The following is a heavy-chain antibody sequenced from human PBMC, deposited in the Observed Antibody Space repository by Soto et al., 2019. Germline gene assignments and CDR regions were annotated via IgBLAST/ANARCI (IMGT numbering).Heavy chain of an antibody. J-gene: IGHJ3*02. CDR3: AREYRTTVIPDAFDI. CDR2: IYYSGST. D-gene: IGHD4-17*01. CDR1: GGSISSYY. Sequence: SETLSLTCTVSGGSISSYYWSWIRQPPGKGLEWIGYIYYSGSTNYNPSLKSRVTISVDTSKNQFSLKLSSVTAADTAVYYCAREYRTTVIPDAFDIWGQGTMVTVSS. V-gene: IGHV4-59*01.